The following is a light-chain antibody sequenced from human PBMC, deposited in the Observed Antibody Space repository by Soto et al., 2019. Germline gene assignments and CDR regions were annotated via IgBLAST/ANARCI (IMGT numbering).Light chain of an antibody. V-gene: IGKV1-39*01. CDR3: QQGYSNPWT. J-gene: IGKJ1*01. Sequence: DIQMTQSPSSLSASVGDRVNITCRASHFINRYLSWYQQKPGKAPHLLIYSASSLQSGVPSRFSGGRSGTDFTHTISGLQVEDFAVYYCQQGYSNPWTFGQGTKVDIK. CDR1: HFINRY. CDR2: SAS.